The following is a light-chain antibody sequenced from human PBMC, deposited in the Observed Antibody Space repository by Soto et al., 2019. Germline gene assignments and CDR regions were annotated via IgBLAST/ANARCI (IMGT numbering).Light chain of an antibody. V-gene: IGLV3-21*04. Sequence: SYELTQPPSVSVAPGRTARISCGGNDIGRKSVHWFQQRPGQAPVLVIYYDSDRPSGIPERFSGSNSENTATLTISRVEAGDEADYYCQVWLTSSDQVVIGGGTKLTVL. CDR2: YDS. J-gene: IGLJ3*02. CDR3: QVWLTSSDQVV. CDR1: DIGRKS.